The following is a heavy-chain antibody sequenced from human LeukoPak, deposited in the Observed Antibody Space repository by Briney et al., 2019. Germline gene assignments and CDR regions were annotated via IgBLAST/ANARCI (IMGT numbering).Heavy chain of an antibody. CDR1: GVSITSSLFH. CDR2: ISFSGTT. V-gene: IGHV4-39*01. Sequence: SETLSLTCSVSGVSITSSLFHWGWIRQSPGKGLEWIGSISFSGTTSYNPSLNSRVTLSADKSKNQFSLRLSSVTAADTGIYYCARHLGHGHSHYWGQGTLVTVSS. CDR3: ARHLGHGHSHY. J-gene: IGHJ4*02. D-gene: IGHD3-16*01.